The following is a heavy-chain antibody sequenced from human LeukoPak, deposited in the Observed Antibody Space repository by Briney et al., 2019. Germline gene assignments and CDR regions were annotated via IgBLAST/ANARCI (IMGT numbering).Heavy chain of an antibody. Sequence: GGPLRLSCAASGFTLSSYGMHWVRQAPGKGLEWVAFIRYDGSNKYYADSVKGRFTISRDNAKNSLYLQMNSLRAEDTALYYCARPPRPVSHGDYYMDVWGKGTTVTVSS. D-gene: IGHD4-11*01. CDR1: GFTLSSYG. CDR2: IRYDGSNK. CDR3: ARPPRPVSHGDYYMDV. V-gene: IGHV3-30*02. J-gene: IGHJ6*03.